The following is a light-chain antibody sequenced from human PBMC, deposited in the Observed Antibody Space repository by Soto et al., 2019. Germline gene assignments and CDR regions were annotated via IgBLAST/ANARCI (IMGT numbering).Light chain of an antibody. CDR3: AAWDDSLNGLYV. Sequence: QLVLTQPPSVSGAPGERVTISCTGSSSDIGAGYRVRWYQQVPGTAPKLLIYDNTNRPSGVSVRFSGSKSGTSASLAISGLQAEDEADYYCAAWDDSLNGLYVFGTGTKLTVL. CDR1: SSDIGAGYR. V-gene: IGLV1-40*01. CDR2: DNT. J-gene: IGLJ1*01.